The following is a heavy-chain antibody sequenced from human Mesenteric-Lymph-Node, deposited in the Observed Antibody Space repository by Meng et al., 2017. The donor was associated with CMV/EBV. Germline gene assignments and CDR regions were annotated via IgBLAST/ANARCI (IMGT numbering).Heavy chain of an antibody. CDR1: GFTFSSYV. Sequence: GESLKISCAASGFTFSSYVMSWVRQAPGKGLEWVSAISGSGGVTYYADSVKGRFTISRDNSKNTLYLEINSLRAEDTAEYYCAKDEAVYAISPFDYWGQGTLVTVSS. J-gene: IGHJ4*02. CDR2: ISGSGGVT. D-gene: IGHD2-8*01. CDR3: AKDEAVYAISPFDY. V-gene: IGHV3-23*01.